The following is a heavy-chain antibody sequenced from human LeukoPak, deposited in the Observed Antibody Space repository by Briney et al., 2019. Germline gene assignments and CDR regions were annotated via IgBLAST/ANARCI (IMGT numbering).Heavy chain of an antibody. V-gene: IGHV3-33*01. J-gene: IGHJ4*02. D-gene: IGHD1-1*01. CDR2: IWYDGSNK. CDR1: GFTFSSYG. CDR3: ASGTTYSRFDY. Sequence: GGSLGLSCAASGFTFSSYGMHWVRQAPGKGLEWVAVIWYDGSNKYYADSVKGRFTISRDNSKNTLYLQMNSLRAEDTAVYYCASGTTYSRFDYWGQGTLVTVSS.